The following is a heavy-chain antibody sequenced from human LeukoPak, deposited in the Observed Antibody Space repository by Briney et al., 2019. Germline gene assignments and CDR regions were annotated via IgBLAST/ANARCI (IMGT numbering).Heavy chain of an antibody. CDR2: IYYSGST. J-gene: IGHJ6*02. V-gene: IGHV4-59*01. CDR3: AGEIAARPYYYYGMDV. Sequence: SETLSLTCTVSGGSISSYHWSWIRQPPGKGLEWIGYIYYSGSTNYNPSLKSRVTISVDTSKNQFSLKLSSVTAADTAVYYCAGEIAARPYYYYGMDVWGQGTTVTVSS. CDR1: GGSISSYH. D-gene: IGHD6-6*01.